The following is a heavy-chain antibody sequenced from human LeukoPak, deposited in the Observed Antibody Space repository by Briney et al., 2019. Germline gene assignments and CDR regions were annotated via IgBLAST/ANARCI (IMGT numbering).Heavy chain of an antibody. Sequence: GASVKVSCKASGYTFIGHYMHWVRQAPGQGLEWMGWINPNSGGTNYAQKFQGRVTMTRDTSIDTAHMELSSLRSDDTAVYYCARGPTSLSHSDHSGQGTLVTVSS. CDR3: ARGPTSLSHSDH. V-gene: IGHV1-2*02. CDR2: INPNSGGT. D-gene: IGHD2/OR15-2a*01. CDR1: GYTFIGHY. J-gene: IGHJ4*02.